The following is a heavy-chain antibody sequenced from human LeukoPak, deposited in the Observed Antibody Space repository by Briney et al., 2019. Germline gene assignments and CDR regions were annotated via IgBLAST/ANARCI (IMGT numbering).Heavy chain of an antibody. J-gene: IGHJ4*02. CDR1: GFTFSSHE. CDR2: ISSSGGTI. CDR3: ARDVAPIDY. Sequence: GGSLRLSCAASGFTFSSHEMNWVRQAPGKGLEWISYISSSGGTIYYADSVKGRFTISRDNAKNSLYLQMNSLRAEDTAVYYCARDVAPIDYWGQGTLVTVSS. V-gene: IGHV3-48*03.